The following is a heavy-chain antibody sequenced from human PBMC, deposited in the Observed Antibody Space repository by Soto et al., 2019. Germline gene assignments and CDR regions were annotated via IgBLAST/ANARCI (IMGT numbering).Heavy chain of an antibody. CDR2: ISSSGSTI. V-gene: IGHV3-11*01. D-gene: IGHD4-17*01. CDR3: ARALTVTTPAYYGMDV. CDR1: GFTFSDYC. J-gene: IGHJ6*02. Sequence: VQLVESGGGLVKPGGSLRLSCAASGFTFSDYCMSWIRQAPGKGLGWVSYISSSGSTIYYADSVKGRFTISRDNAKNSLYLPMNSLRAEDTAVYYCARALTVTTPAYYGMDVWGQGTTVTVSS.